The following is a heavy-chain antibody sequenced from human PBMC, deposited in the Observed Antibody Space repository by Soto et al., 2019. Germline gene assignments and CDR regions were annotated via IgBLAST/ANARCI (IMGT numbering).Heavy chain of an antibody. V-gene: IGHV4-59*01. Sequence: PSETLSLTCTVSGGSISSYYWSWIRQPPGKGLEWIGYIYYSGSTNYNPSLKSRVTISVDTSKNQFSLKLSSVTAADTAVYYCARARALWLKGDAFDIWGQGTMVTVS. CDR1: GGSISSYY. D-gene: IGHD5-18*01. CDR3: ARARALWLKGDAFDI. J-gene: IGHJ3*02. CDR2: IYYSGST.